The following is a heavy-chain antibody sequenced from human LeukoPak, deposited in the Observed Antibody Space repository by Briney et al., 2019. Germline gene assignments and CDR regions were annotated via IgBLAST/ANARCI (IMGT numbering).Heavy chain of an antibody. Sequence: GRSLRLSCAASGFTFSTYFMHWVRQAPGKGLEWVADIASDGSHTFYVESVKGRFTISRDNSKNTLYLQMNCLRAEDTAVYFCARERQDTILHSGAFDIWGQGTMVTVSS. J-gene: IGHJ3*02. CDR2: IASDGSHT. D-gene: IGHD2-21*01. CDR1: GFTFSTYF. CDR3: ARERQDTILHSGAFDI. V-gene: IGHV3-30-3*01.